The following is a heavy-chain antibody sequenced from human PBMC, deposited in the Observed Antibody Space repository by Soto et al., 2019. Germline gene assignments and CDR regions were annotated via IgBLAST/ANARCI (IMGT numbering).Heavy chain of an antibody. Sequence: QITLKESGPTLVKPTQTLTLTCTFSGFSLSSTRMAVGWIRQPPGKALEWLALIYWDDDKRYSTFLKSRLTITMDTSKNQVVLTMSNMHPVDTARYYCAHILVAGLGYYFDYWGQGTLGTVSS. D-gene: IGHD6-19*01. CDR3: AHILVAGLGYYFDY. J-gene: IGHJ4*02. CDR1: GFSLSSTRMA. CDR2: IYWDDDK. V-gene: IGHV2-5*02.